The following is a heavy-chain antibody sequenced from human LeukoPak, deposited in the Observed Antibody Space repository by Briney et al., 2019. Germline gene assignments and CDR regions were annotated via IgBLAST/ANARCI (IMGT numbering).Heavy chain of an antibody. D-gene: IGHD6-19*01. V-gene: IGHV1-18*04. CDR2: INADSGNT. CDR3: ARDEVSGGWYNH. CDR1: GYTFTSRG. J-gene: IGHJ4*02. Sequence: GASVKVSCKASGYTFTSRGFSWVRQAPGQGLEWMGWINADSGNTNYAQKFRGRVTLTTDTSTNTAYMELRSLRSDDTAVYYCARDEVSGGWYNHWGQGTLVTVSS.